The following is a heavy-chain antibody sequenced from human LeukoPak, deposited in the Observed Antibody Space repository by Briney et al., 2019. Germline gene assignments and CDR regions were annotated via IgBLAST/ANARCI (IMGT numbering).Heavy chain of an antibody. CDR2: INTNTGNP. J-gene: IGHJ6*02. V-gene: IGHV7-4-1*02. CDR3: ASRRRPYLIGGAARAHYYYGMDV. CDR1: GYTFTSYA. D-gene: IGHD6-6*01. Sequence: ASVKVSCKASGYTFTSYAMNWVRQAPGQGLEWMGWINTNTGNPTYAQGFTGRFVFSLDTSVSTAYLQISSLEAEDTAVYYCASRRRPYLIGGAARAHYYYGMDVWGQGTTVTVSS.